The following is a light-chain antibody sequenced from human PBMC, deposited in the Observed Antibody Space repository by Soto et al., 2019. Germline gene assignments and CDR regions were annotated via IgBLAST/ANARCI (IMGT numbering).Light chain of an antibody. V-gene: IGLV2-8*01. Sequence: QSALTQPPSASGSPGQSVTISCTGTSSDVGGYNYVSWYQQHPGKAPKLMIYEASKRPSGVTDRFSGSKSGNTASLTVSGLQAEDEADYYCSSYAGSNNWVFGGGTKLTVL. J-gene: IGLJ3*02. CDR3: SSYAGSNNWV. CDR1: SSDVGGYNY. CDR2: EAS.